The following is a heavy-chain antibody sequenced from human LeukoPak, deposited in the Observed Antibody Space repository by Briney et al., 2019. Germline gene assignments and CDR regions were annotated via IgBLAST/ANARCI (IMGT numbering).Heavy chain of an antibody. Sequence: GGSLRLSCIASGFTFSSYSMNWVRQAPGKRLEWVSSISSSSRYIYYADSVKGRFTISRDNAKNSLYLQMNSLRAEDTAVYYCARGGSDILTQHDYWGQGTLVTVSS. CDR3: ARGGSDILTQHDY. D-gene: IGHD3-9*01. CDR2: ISSSSRYI. V-gene: IGHV3-21*01. CDR1: GFTFSSYS. J-gene: IGHJ4*02.